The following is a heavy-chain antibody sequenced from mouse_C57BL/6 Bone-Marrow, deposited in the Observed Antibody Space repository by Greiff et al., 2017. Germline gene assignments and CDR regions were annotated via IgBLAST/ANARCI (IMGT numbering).Heavy chain of an antibody. CDR3: ARREGTTVVAPFAY. CDR2: INPGSGGT. D-gene: IGHD1-1*01. V-gene: IGHV1-54*01. CDR1: GYAFTNYL. Sequence: QVQLQQSGAELVRPGTSVKVSCKASGYAFTNYLIEWVKQRPGQGLEWIGVINPGSGGTNYNEKFKGKATLTADKSSSTAYMQLSSLTSEDSAVYFCARREGTTVVAPFAYWGQGTLVTVSA. J-gene: IGHJ3*01.